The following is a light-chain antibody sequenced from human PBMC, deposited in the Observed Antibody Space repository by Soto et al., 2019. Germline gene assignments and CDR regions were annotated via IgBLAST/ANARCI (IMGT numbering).Light chain of an antibody. J-gene: IGKJ3*01. Sequence: DIQMTQSPSSLSASVGDRVTITCRATQSINNYLNWYQQKPGKAPKLLIYTASTLQSGVPSRFSGSGSGTDFTLTISSLQPEDFATYYCQQSYSTRGFGPGTKVEI. V-gene: IGKV1-39*01. CDR1: QSINNY. CDR2: TAS. CDR3: QQSYSTRG.